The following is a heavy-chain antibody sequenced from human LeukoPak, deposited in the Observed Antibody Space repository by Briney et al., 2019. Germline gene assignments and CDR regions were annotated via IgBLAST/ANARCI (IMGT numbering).Heavy chain of an antibody. Sequence: PGGSLRLSCAASGFTFSSYGMHWVRQAPGKGLEWVAVIWYDGSNKYYADSVKGRFTISRDNSKNTLYLQMNSLRAEDTAVYYCASIARDGSGSFDYWGQGTLVTVSS. CDR1: GFTFSSYG. D-gene: IGHD3-10*01. J-gene: IGHJ4*02. CDR3: ASIARDGSGSFDY. V-gene: IGHV3-33*01. CDR2: IWYDGSNK.